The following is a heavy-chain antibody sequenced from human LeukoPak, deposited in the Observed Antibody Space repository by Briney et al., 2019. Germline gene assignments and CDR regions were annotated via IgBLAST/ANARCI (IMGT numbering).Heavy chain of an antibody. CDR1: GFTFSSFA. CDR2: VSGSGSYT. V-gene: IGHV3-23*01. Sequence: PGGSLRLSCAASGFTFSSFAMNWVRQAPGKGLQWVSSVSGSGSYTNYADSVKGRFTVSRDNSKNTLSLRMNSLSAEDTAVYYCAKTFNNYGTSCYGMDVWGQGTTVTVSS. J-gene: IGHJ6*02. D-gene: IGHD4-11*01. CDR3: AKTFNNYGTSCYGMDV.